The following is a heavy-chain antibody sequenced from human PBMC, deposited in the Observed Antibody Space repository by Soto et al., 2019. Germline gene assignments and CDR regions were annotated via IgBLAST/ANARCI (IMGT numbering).Heavy chain of an antibody. CDR3: ARNWCSLAGSFQFDS. CDR1: SGSINTYY. CDR2: VDYSGNS. J-gene: IGHJ5*01. D-gene: IGHD6-19*01. V-gene: IGHV4-59*01. Sequence: WETLSLTCTVSSGSINTYYWSWIRQPPGKGLEWIGYVDYSGNSDSSPSLKSRVTISIDTSKKQVSLKLNSVTAADTAVYYCARNWCSLAGSFQFDSWGQGIPVTVSS.